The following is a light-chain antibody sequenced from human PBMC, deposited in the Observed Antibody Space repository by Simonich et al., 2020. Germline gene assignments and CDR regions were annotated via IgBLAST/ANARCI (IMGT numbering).Light chain of an antibody. V-gene: IGLV2-14*01. CDR1: SSDVGGYNY. J-gene: IGLJ2*01. Sequence: QSALTQPASVSGSPGQSITISCTGTSSDVGGYNYVSWYQQHPGKAPKLMIYDVSKRPAGVSKRFFGSKSGNTASLTISGLQAEDEADYYCSSYTSSSTSVFGGGTKLTVL. CDR3: SSYTSSSTSV. CDR2: DVS.